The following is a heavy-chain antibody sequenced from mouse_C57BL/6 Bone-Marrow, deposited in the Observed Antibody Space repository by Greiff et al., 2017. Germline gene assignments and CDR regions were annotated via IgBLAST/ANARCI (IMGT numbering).Heavy chain of an antibody. J-gene: IGHJ4*01. CDR2: SRNKANDYTT. Sequence: EVNVVESGGGLVQSGRSLRLSCATSGFTFSDFYMEWVRQAPGKGLEWIAASRNKANDYTTEYSASVKGRFIVSRDTSQSILYLQMNALRAEDTAIYYCARDGDYSYAMDYWGQGTSVTVSS. CDR3: ARDGDYSYAMDY. D-gene: IGHD2-4*01. CDR1: GFTFSDFY. V-gene: IGHV7-1*01.